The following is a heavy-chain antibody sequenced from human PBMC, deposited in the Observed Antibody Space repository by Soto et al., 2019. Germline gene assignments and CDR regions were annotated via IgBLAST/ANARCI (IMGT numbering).Heavy chain of an antibody. CDR2: IIGSGGDT. J-gene: IGHJ4*02. D-gene: IGHD1-26*01. Sequence: EVQLLESGGDLVQPGGSLRLSCAASGFTFSSYAMSWVRQAPGKGLEWVSSIIGSGGDTYYADSVEGRFTMSRDNSKNTLYLQMPSLRAEDTAVYYCATFRWDLLSSFDYWGQGTLVTVSS. CDR1: GFTFSSYA. CDR3: ATFRWDLLSSFDY. V-gene: IGHV3-23*01.